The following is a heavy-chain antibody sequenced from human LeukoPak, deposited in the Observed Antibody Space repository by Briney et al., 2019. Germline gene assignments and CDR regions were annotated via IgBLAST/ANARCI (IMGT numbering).Heavy chain of an antibody. Sequence: SETLSLTCTVSGGSISSSSYYWGWLRQPPGKGLEWIGSIYYSGSTYYNPSLKSRVTISVDTSKNQFSLKLSSVTAADTAVYYCARWDVDIVATERSFLDYWGQGTLVTVSS. CDR1: GGSISSSSYY. J-gene: IGHJ4*02. V-gene: IGHV4-39*01. CDR2: IYYSGST. CDR3: ARWDVDIVATERSFLDY. D-gene: IGHD5-12*01.